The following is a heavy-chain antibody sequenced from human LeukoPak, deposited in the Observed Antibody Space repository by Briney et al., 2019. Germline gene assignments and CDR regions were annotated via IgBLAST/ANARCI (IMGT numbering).Heavy chain of an antibody. CDR1: AGSINSGGYF. D-gene: IGHD2-2*01. CDR3: ARYHCGSTYCPGVDF. J-gene: IGHJ4*02. CDR2: IWNSGNS. V-gene: IGHV4-31*03. Sequence: KPSETLSLTSTVSAGSINSGGYFWTWVRQHPGEGLEWIGYIWNSGNSYYNPSLSSRVIISADSSKSTFSLKLSSVTAADTAVYYCARYHCGSTYCPGVDFYGQGTLVTVSS.